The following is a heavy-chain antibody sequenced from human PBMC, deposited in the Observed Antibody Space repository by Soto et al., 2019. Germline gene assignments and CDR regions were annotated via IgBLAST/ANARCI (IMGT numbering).Heavy chain of an antibody. CDR1: GFTFSSYA. Sequence: GGSLRLSCAASGFTFSSYAMSWVRQAPGKGLEWVSAISGSGGSTYYADSVKGRFTISRDNSKNTLYLQMNSLRAEDTAVYYCAKEDIVVVPAAIPLSYYYYGMDVWGQGTTVTVSS. CDR2: ISGSGGST. V-gene: IGHV3-23*01. J-gene: IGHJ6*02. D-gene: IGHD2-2*01. CDR3: AKEDIVVVPAAIPLSYYYYGMDV.